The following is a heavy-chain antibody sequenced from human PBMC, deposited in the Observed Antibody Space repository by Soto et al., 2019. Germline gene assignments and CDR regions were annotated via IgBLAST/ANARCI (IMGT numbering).Heavy chain of an antibody. CDR2: LWYDGSNK. CDR3: ARGIHGNYDWYFEL. J-gene: IGHJ2*01. V-gene: IGHV3-33*01. D-gene: IGHD4-17*01. Sequence: QVQLVESGGGEVQPGRSLRLSCAASGFAFSHFGMHWVRQAPGKGLEGVAVLWYDGSNKYYADSVKGRCSISRDNSKNTVYLPVNTLRADDKAVYFCARGIHGNYDWYFELWGRGTLVSVSS. CDR1: GFAFSHFG.